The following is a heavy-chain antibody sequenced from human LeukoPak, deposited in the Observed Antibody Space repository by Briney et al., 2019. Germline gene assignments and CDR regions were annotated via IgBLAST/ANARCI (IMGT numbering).Heavy chain of an antibody. CDR1: GGSISSYY. D-gene: IGHD1-1*01. Sequence: PSETLSLTCTVSGGSISSYYWSWIRQPAGKGLEWIGRIYTSGSTNYNPSLKSRVTMSVDTSKNQFSLKLSSVTAADTAVYYCARGTGVDGYYYYYMDVWGKGTTVTVSS. CDR3: ARGTGVDGYYYYYMDV. V-gene: IGHV4-4*07. J-gene: IGHJ6*03. CDR2: IYTSGST.